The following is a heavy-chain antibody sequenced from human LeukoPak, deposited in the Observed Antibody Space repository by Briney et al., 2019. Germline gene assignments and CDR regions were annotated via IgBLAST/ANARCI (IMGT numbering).Heavy chain of an antibody. CDR1: GYTFTSYD. J-gene: IGHJ6*02. V-gene: IGHV1-8*01. D-gene: IGHD3-10*01. CDR3: ARGVILWFGEGIKNGMDV. CDR2: KNPNSGNT. Sequence: ASVKVSCKASGYTFTSYDINWVRQATGQGLEWMGWKNPNSGNTGYAQKFQGRVTMTRNTSISTAYMELSSLRSEDTAVYYCARGVILWFGEGIKNGMDVWGQGTTVTVSS.